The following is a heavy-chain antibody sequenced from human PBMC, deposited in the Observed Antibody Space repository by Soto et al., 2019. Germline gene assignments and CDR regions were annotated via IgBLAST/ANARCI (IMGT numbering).Heavy chain of an antibody. CDR3: ARDLCEAANYYYYGMHV. CDR2: INPNSGGT. Sequence: QVQLVQSGAEVKKPGASVKVSCKASGYTFTGYYMHWVRQAPGQGLEWMGWINPNSGGTNYAQKFQGWVTMTRDTSNSTAYKELSRLRSDDTAVYYCARDLCEAANYYYYGMHVLGQGTTVTGSS. D-gene: IGHD2-15*01. J-gene: IGHJ6*02. CDR1: GYTFTGYY. V-gene: IGHV1-2*04.